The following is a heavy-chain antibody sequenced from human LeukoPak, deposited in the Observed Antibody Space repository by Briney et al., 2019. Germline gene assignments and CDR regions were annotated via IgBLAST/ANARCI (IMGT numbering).Heavy chain of an antibody. D-gene: IGHD6-19*01. J-gene: IGHJ4*02. CDR2: IYYSGGT. CDR1: GGSISSGGYY. Sequence: PSQTLSLTCTVSGGSISSGGYYWSWIRQPPGKGLEWIGHIYYSGGTNYNPSLKSRVTISVDTSKNQFSLKLSSVTAADTAVYYCARAYGSGLPDYWGQGTLVTVSS. V-gene: IGHV4-61*08. CDR3: ARAYGSGLPDY.